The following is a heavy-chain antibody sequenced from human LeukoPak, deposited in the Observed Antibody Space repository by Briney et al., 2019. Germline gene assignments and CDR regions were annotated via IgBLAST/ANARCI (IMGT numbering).Heavy chain of an antibody. CDR2: IYGSGIT. V-gene: IGHV4-4*07. D-gene: IGHD3-22*01. CDR3: ARLKFYDSTGYSPGCYIAV. Sequence: SETLSLTRTVSGGTNISNYWIWTRQSAGRGLEWIGRIYGSGITDYNPSLKSRVTMSLGTSRKQFSLSLTSATAADTAVYYCARLKFYDSTGYSPGCYIAVSSKGTTVSVFS. J-gene: IGHJ6*03. CDR1: GGTNISNY.